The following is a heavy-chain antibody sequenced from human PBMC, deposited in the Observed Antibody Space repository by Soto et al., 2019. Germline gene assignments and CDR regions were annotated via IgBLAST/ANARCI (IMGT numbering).Heavy chain of an antibody. J-gene: IGHJ6*02. CDR3: ARDLPLVSKQSSSWYKGNYYGMDV. CDR1: GDSFTSYG. CDR2: ISAYNGNT. V-gene: IGHV1-18*01. D-gene: IGHD6-13*01. Sequence: GASVKPSCKACGDSFTSYGISCVRQAPKQGLEWMGWISAYNGNTNYAQKLQGRVTMTTDTSTSTAYMELRSLRSDDTAVYYCARDLPLVSKQSSSWYKGNYYGMDVWGQGTTVTVSS.